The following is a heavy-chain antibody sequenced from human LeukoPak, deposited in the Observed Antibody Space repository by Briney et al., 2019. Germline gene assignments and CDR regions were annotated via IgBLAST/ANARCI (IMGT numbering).Heavy chain of an antibody. CDR3: ARDQGSTSRGIDY. V-gene: IGHV3-74*01. J-gene: IGHJ4*02. CDR1: GFTFSSYW. D-gene: IGHD2-2*01. Sequence: TGGSLRLSCAASGFTFSSYWMHWVRQAPGKGLVWVSRIYSDGNTTNYADSVKGRFTISRDNAKETLYLQINSLRAEETAVYYCARDQGSTSRGIDYWVQGTLVTDSS. CDR2: IYSDGNTT.